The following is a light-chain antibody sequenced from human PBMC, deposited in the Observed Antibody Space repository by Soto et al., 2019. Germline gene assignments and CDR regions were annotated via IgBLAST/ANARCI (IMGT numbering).Light chain of an antibody. Sequence: IQMTQSPSTLSASVGDRVTITCRASQTISNWLAWYQQKPGKAPKLLIYKASTLESGVPSRFSGSGSGTEFTLTISSLQPEDFATYYCQQYNSYSRSFGQGTKVEIK. V-gene: IGKV1-5*03. CDR3: QQYNSYSRS. CDR1: QTISNW. CDR2: KAS. J-gene: IGKJ1*01.